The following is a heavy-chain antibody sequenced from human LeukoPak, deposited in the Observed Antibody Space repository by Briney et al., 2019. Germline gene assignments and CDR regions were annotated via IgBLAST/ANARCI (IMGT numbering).Heavy chain of an antibody. CDR1: GFTFSSYE. D-gene: IGHD6-13*01. Sequence: GSLRLSCAASGFTFSSYEMNWIRQPPGKGLEGIGSIYYSGSTYYNPSLKSRVTMSVDTSKNQFSLKLSSVTAADTAVYYCARHAGGISATGTRPFDYWGQGTLVTVSS. J-gene: IGHJ4*02. CDR2: IYYSGST. V-gene: IGHV4-39*01. CDR3: ARHAGGISATGTRPFDY.